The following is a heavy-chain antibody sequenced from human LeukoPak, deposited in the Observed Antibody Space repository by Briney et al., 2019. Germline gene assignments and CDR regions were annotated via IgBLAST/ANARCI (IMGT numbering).Heavy chain of an antibody. CDR3: ARDHGWSGWYYFDY. D-gene: IGHD6-19*01. CDR2: ISYTGST. V-gene: IGHV4-59*12. Sequence: SETLSLTCTVSGGSISGYYWTWIRQPPGKGLEWIGYISYTGSTNYNPSLKSRVTISVDTSKNQFSLKLSSVTAADTAVYYRARDHGWSGWYYFDYWGQGTLVTVSS. J-gene: IGHJ4*02. CDR1: GGSISGYY.